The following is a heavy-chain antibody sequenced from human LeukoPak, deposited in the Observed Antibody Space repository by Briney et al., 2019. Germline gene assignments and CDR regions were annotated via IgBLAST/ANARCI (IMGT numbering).Heavy chain of an antibody. J-gene: IGHJ3*02. CDR3: ARDFDYVYAFDI. Sequence: GGSLRLSCAASGFTFSSYSMNWVRQAPGKGLEWVSSISSSSSYIYYADSVKGRFTISRDNAKNSLYLQMNSLRAEDTAVYYCARDFDYVYAFDIWGQGTMVTVSS. CDR2: ISSSSSYI. D-gene: IGHD3-16*01. CDR1: GFTFSSYS. V-gene: IGHV3-21*01.